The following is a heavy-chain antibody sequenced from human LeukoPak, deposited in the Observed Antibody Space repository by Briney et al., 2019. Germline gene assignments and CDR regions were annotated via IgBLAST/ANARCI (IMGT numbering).Heavy chain of an antibody. Sequence: SVKVSCKASGGTFISYAISWVRQAPGQGLEWMGRIIPIFGTANYAQKFQGRVTITTDESTSTAYMELSSLRSEDTAVYYCARDGIDGDGDYSDYFDYWGQGTLVTVSS. V-gene: IGHV1-69*05. CDR1: GGTFISYA. D-gene: IGHD4-17*01. CDR3: ARDGIDGDGDYSDYFDY. CDR2: IIPIFGTA. J-gene: IGHJ4*02.